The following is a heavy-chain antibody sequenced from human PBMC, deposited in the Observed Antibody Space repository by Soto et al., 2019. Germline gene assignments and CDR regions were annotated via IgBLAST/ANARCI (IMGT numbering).Heavy chain of an antibody. D-gene: IGHD3-3*01. CDR3: ARALLRFMNYFDY. CDR1: GFTVSSNY. V-gene: IGHV3-66*01. CDR2: IYSGGST. J-gene: IGHJ4*02. Sequence: EVQLVESGGGLVQPGGSLRLSCAASGFTVSSNYMSWVRQAPGKGLEWVSVIYSGGSTYYADSVKGRFTISRDNSKNTLYLQMNSLRAEDTAVYYCARALLRFMNYFDYWGQGTVVTVSS.